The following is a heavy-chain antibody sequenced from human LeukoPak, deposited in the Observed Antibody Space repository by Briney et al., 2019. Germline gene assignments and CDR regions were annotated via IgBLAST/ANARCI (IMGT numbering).Heavy chain of an antibody. CDR2: IYTSGST. J-gene: IGHJ6*03. CDR1: GGSISSGSYY. Sequence: SETLSLTCTVSGGSISSGSYYWSWIRQPAGKGLEWIGRIYTSGSTNYNPSLKSRVTISVDTSKNQFSLKLSSVTAADTAVYYCARGRITTPGGHDRPNYYYYYYMDVWGKGTTVTISS. CDR3: ARGRITTPGGHDRPNYYYYYYMDV. V-gene: IGHV4-61*02. D-gene: IGHD3-3*01.